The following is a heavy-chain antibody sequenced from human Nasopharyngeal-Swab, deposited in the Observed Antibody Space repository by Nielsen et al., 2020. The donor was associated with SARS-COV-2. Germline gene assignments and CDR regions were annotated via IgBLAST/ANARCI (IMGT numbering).Heavy chain of an antibody. D-gene: IGHD7-27*01. CDR3: ARVPNTGAYYPDS. V-gene: IGHV1-69*04. Sequence: SVKVSCKASGGTFDYYPISWVRQAPGQGLEWMGRFIPVLGITNYAHKFQGRLTISADKSTTTGYMELNILRSEDTAVYFCARVPNTGAYYPDSWGQGTLVTVSS. CDR1: GGTFDYYP. J-gene: IGHJ4*02. CDR2: FIPVLGIT.